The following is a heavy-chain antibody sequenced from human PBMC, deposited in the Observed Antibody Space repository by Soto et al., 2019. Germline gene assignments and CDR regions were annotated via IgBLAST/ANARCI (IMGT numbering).Heavy chain of an antibody. D-gene: IGHD3-22*01. J-gene: IGHJ4*02. V-gene: IGHV4-30-2*02. Sequence: PSETLSLTCTVSGGSISSGGYSWSWIRQPPGKGLEWIGYIYHSGSTYYNPSLKSRVTISVDRSKNQFSLKLSSVTAADTAVYYCAKGLGDYYDSSGYYSWGQGTLVTVSS. CDR3: AKGLGDYYDSSGYYS. CDR1: GGSISSGGYS. CDR2: IYHSGST.